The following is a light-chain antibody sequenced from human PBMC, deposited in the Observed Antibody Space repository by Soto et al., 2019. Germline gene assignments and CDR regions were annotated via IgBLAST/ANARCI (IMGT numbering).Light chain of an antibody. J-gene: IGKJ2*01. CDR2: ASS. CDR1: QSVSSSY. V-gene: IGKV3-20*01. Sequence: EIVLAQSPGTVSLSPGERATLSCRASQSVSSSYLAWYQQKPGQTPMHLIYASSIRATGIHDRFSGSGSGTYFTLTLSRLEPEDFAVYYCQQSISLPYTFGQGTKLEF. CDR3: QQSISLPYT.